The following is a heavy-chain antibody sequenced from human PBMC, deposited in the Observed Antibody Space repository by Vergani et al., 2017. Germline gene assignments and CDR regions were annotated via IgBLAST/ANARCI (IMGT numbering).Heavy chain of an antibody. Sequence: QVQLVQSGAEVKKPGASVKVSCTASGYTFTSYAMHWVRQAPGQRLEWMGWINAGNGNTKYSQKFQGRVTITRDTSASTAYMELSSLRSDDTAVYYCAKGINHFESNDYYGDAFDIWGQGTLVSVSS. J-gene: IGHJ3*02. CDR2: INAGNGNT. D-gene: IGHD3-22*01. V-gene: IGHV1-3*01. CDR3: AKGINHFESNDYYGDAFDI. CDR1: GYTFTSYA.